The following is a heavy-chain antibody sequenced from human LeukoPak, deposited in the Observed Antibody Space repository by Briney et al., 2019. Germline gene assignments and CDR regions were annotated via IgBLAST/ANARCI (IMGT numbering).Heavy chain of an antibody. D-gene: IGHD1-26*01. V-gene: IGHV1-2*02. CDR3: ARQLGATPRDY. Sequence: ASVKVSCKASGYTFTGYYMHWVRQAPGQGLEWMGWIIPNSCATNYAQNFQVRVTMTRDTSVSTAYMELSRLTSDDTAVYYCARQLGATPRDYWGQGTLVTVSS. CDR1: GYTFTGYY. CDR2: IIPNSCAT. J-gene: IGHJ4*02.